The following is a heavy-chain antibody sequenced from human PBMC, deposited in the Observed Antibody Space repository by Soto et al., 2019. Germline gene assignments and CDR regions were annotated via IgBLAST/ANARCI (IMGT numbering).Heavy chain of an antibody. CDR3: VRADSFLDSSAT. CDR1: GFTFSNYG. J-gene: IGHJ4*02. Sequence: QVQLVESGGGVVQPGRSLSLSGAASGFTFSNYGMRWVRQAPDRGLERVAVIWYDGSKKFYAESVKGRFTISRDDSRKTRHLEMNSLRVDDTGVYYCVRADSFLDSSATRGQATLVTVSS. D-gene: IGHD3-22*01. CDR2: IWYDGSKK. V-gene: IGHV3-33*01.